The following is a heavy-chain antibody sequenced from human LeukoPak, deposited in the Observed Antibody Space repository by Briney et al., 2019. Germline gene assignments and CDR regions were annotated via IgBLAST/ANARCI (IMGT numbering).Heavy chain of an antibody. CDR2: IYYSGNS. D-gene: IGHD2/OR15-2a*01. CDR1: GGSINSGDYY. Sequence: SETLSLTCTVAGGSINSGDYYWSWIRQPPRKGLEWIGYIYYSGNSFYNPSLKSRVTISVDTSKNHVSLNLSSVTAADTAVYYCARGNNPYYFDYWGQGTLVTVSS. V-gene: IGHV4-30-4*08. CDR3: ARGNNPYYFDY. J-gene: IGHJ4*02.